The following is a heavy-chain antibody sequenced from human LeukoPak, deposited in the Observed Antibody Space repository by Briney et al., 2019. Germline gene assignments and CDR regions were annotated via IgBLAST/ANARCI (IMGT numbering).Heavy chain of an antibody. V-gene: IGHV1-8*01. Sequence: GASVKVSCKASGYTFTSYDINWVRQATGQGLEWMGWMNPNSGNTGYAQKFQGRVTMTRNTSISTAYMELSSLRSEDTAVHYCARNTAVAGTGFDYWGQGTLVTVSS. CDR3: ARNTAVAGTGFDY. J-gene: IGHJ4*02. D-gene: IGHD6-19*01. CDR2: MNPNSGNT. CDR1: GYTFTSYD.